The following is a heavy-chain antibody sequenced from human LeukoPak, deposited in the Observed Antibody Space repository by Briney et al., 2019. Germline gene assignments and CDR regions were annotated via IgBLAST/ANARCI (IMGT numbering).Heavy chain of an antibody. CDR2: ISSSSSYI. V-gene: IGHV3-21*01. Sequence: PGGSLRLSCAASGFTFSSYSMNWVRQAPGKGLEWVSSISSSSSYIYYADSLKGRFTLSRDNAKNSLYLHMNSLRAEDTAVYYCARETDSTLFDYWGQGTLVTVSS. CDR1: GFTFSSYS. CDR3: ARETDSTLFDY. J-gene: IGHJ4*02. D-gene: IGHD2-2*01.